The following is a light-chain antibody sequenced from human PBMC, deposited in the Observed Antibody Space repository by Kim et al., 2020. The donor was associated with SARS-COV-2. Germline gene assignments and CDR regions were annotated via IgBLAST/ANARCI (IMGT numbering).Light chain of an antibody. CDR3: QQYNNWPPNT. CDR2: GAS. J-gene: IGKJ2*01. V-gene: IGKV3-15*01. CDR1: QSVGSN. Sequence: EIVMTQSPATLSVSPGERATLSCRASQSVGSNLAWYQQKPGQAPRLLIYGASTRATGIPARFSGSGSGTEFTLTISSLQSEDFAVYYCQQYNNWPPNTLGQGTKLEI.